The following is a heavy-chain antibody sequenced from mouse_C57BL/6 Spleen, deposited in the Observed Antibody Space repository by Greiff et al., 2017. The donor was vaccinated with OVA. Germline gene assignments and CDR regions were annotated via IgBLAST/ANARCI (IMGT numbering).Heavy chain of an antibody. V-gene: IGHV1-47*01. J-gene: IGHJ1*03. CDR2: FHPYNDDT. CDR3: ARKRSSYGYFDV. Sequence: VKLQESGAELVKPGASVKMSCKASGYTFTTYPIEWMKQNHGKSLEWIGNFHPYNDDTKYNEKFKGKATLTVEKSSSTVYLELSRLTSDDSAVYYCARKRSSYGYFDVWGTGTTVTVSS. D-gene: IGHD1-1*01. CDR1: GYTFTTYP.